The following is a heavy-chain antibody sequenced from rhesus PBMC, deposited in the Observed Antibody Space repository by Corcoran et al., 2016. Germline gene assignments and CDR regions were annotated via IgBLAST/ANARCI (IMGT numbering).Heavy chain of an antibody. CDR1: GGSISSGYG. Sequence: QVQLQESGPGLVKPSETLSLTCAVSGGSISSGYGWSWIRQPPGNGLKWIGYIYGGSGNTDYNPSPKSRVTISKDAAKNQFALKLGSVAAADTAVYYCASLYSSGWYYFDYWGPGVLVTVSS. V-gene: IGHV4S7*01. CDR3: ASLYSSGWYYFDY. J-gene: IGHJ4*01. CDR2: IYGGSGNT. D-gene: IGHD6-31*01.